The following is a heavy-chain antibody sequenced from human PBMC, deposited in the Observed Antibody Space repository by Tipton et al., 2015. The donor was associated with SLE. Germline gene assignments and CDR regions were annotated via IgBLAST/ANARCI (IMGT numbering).Heavy chain of an antibody. V-gene: IGHV4-61*09. CDR2: IHTSGST. J-gene: IGHJ4*02. D-gene: IGHD1-26*01. CDR1: GGSISSDRYY. CDR3: AGSGTYYKY. Sequence: TLSLTCTVSGGSISSDRYYWSWTRQPAGKGLEWIGHIHTSGSTKYNPSLKRRVTISVDKSKNQFSLKLNSVTAADTAVYYCAGSGTYYKYWGQGTLVTVSS.